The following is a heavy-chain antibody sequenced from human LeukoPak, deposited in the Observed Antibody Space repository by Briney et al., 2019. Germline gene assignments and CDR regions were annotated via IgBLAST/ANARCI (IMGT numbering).Heavy chain of an antibody. D-gene: IGHD2-15*01. CDR2: IKQDGSEK. V-gene: IGHV3-7*01. CDR3: ARDPYWGYSFFDY. J-gene: IGHJ4*02. CDR1: GFTFSSYW. Sequence: GGSLRLSCAASGFTFSSYWMSWVRQAPGKGLEWVANIKQDGSEKYYVDSVKGRFTISRDNAKNSLYLQMNSLRAEDTAVYYCARDPYWGYSFFDYWGQGTLVTVSS.